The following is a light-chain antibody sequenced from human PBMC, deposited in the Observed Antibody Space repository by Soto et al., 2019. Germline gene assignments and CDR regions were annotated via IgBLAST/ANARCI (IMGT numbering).Light chain of an antibody. J-gene: IGKJ1*01. V-gene: IGKV3-20*01. CDR3: QQYGSSSWT. CDR2: GAS. CDR1: QSVSSIY. Sequence: EIVLTQSPGTLSLSPGERATLSCRASQSVSSIYLAWYQHKPGQAPRLLIYGASSRATGIPDRFSGSGSGTDFTLTISRLEPEDFAGYYCQQYGSSSWTFGRGTTVEIK.